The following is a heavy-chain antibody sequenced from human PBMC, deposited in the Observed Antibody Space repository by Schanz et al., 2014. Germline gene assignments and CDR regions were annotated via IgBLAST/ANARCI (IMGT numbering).Heavy chain of an antibody. Sequence: QLQLVESGGGVVQPGGSLKLSCVASGFTFNNYGMHWVRQAPGKGLEWVAVIWYDGTDRYYADSVKGRFTISRDNSKNTLYLQMNSLRDEDTAVYYCAREGERKGMLPYYFDYWGQGALVTVSS. CDR1: GFTFNNYG. D-gene: IGHD3-10*01. V-gene: IGHV3-33*01. CDR2: IWYDGTDR. CDR3: AREGERKGMLPYYFDY. J-gene: IGHJ4*02.